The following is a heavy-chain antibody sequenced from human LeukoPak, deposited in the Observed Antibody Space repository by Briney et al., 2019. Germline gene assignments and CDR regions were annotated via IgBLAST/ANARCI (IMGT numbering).Heavy chain of an antibody. J-gene: IGHJ4*02. CDR2: IYYSGST. D-gene: IGHD3-3*01. CDR1: GGSISSSSYY. V-gene: IGHV4-39*01. Sequence: PSETLSLTCTVSGGSISSSSYYWGWIRQPPGKGLEWIGSIYYSGSTYYNPSLKSRVTISIDTSKNQFSLKLSSVTAAETARHFLWGGRATYDFLRCPYFDFWGQGNLVTVS. CDR3: WGGRATYDFLRCPYFDF.